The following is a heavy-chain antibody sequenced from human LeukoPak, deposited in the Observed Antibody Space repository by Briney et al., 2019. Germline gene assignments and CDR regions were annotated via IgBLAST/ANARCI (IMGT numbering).Heavy chain of an antibody. CDR3: AKRSRGYYDY. CDR2: VYSGDDGT. V-gene: IGHV3-66*02. J-gene: IGHJ4*02. D-gene: IGHD2-2*01. CDR1: GFTVSSDN. Sequence: GGSLTLSCAASGFTVSSDNMSWIRQPPGKGLEWISVVYSGDDGTNYADSVRGRFTISRDDSKNTVYLQMNSLSVEDTGVYYCAKRSRGYYDYWGQGTLVTVSS.